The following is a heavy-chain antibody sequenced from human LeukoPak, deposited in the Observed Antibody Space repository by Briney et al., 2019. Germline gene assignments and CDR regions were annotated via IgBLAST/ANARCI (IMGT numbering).Heavy chain of an antibody. CDR2: INSDGNIT. V-gene: IGHV3-74*01. Sequence: GGSLRLSCAASGFTFSSYRMHWVRQAPGKGLVWVSRINSDGNITGYADSVKGRFTISRDNAKNTLYLLMNSLRAEDTAVYYCARGSGYAVFDIWGQGTMVTVSS. D-gene: IGHD5-12*01. J-gene: IGHJ3*02. CDR1: GFTFSSYR. CDR3: ARGSGYAVFDI.